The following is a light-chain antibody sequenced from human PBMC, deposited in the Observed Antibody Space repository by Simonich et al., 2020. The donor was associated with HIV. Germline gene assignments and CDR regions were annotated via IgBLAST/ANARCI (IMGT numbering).Light chain of an antibody. CDR1: ALPNQF. V-gene: IGLV3-25*03. CDR3: YSAADNMGV. J-gene: IGLJ3*02. CDR2: KDT. Sequence: SFELTQPPSVSVSPGQTARITCSGDALPNQFAYWFQQKPGQAPVLIIFKDTERPSGIPERFSGSTSGTTVTLTISGVQAEDEADYYCYSAADNMGVFGGGTKLTVL.